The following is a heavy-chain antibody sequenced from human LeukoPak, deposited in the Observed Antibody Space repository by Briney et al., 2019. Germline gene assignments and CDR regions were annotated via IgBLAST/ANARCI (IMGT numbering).Heavy chain of an antibody. Sequence: GGSLRLSCVVSGFSFSDYYMNWIRQTPGKGLEWLSYISGSSSHTLYADSVKGRFTISRDNSKNTLYLQMNSLRTEDTAVYYCASSRTAASSNWFDPWGQGTLVTVSS. J-gene: IGHJ5*02. CDR1: GFSFSDYY. CDR2: ISGSSSHT. CDR3: ASSRTAASSNWFDP. D-gene: IGHD6-13*01. V-gene: IGHV3-11*03.